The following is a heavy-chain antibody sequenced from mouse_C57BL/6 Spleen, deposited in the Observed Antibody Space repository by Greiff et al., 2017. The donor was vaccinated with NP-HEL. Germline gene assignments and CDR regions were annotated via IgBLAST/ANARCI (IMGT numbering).Heavy chain of an antibody. J-gene: IGHJ1*03. CDR1: GFTIKNTY. Sequence: VQLQQSVAELVRPGASVKLSCTASGFTIKNTYMHWVKQRPEQGLEWIGRIDPANGNTKYAPKFQGKATITADTSSNTAYLQLSSLTSEDTAIYYCARSDTTVVDWYFDVWGTGTTVTVSS. V-gene: IGHV14-3*01. D-gene: IGHD1-1*01. CDR3: ARSDTTVVDWYFDV. CDR2: IDPANGNT.